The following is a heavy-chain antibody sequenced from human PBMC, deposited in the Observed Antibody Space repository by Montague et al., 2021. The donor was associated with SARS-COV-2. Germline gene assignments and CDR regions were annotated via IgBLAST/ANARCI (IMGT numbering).Heavy chain of an antibody. CDR3: ARGQVTISGVLIFIPAAGHLDV. J-gene: IGHJ3*01. V-gene: IGHV4-34*01. CDR1: SGSFSDYY. D-gene: IGHD3-3*01. Sequence: SETLSLTCAVYSGSFSDYYWTWIRQSPGKGLEWIGEINHTGSATYNPSLKGRATLSRDTSKNQFSLKLQSVTPADTAVCYCARGQVTISGVLIFIPAAGHLDVWGQGTSVTVSS. CDR2: INHTGSA.